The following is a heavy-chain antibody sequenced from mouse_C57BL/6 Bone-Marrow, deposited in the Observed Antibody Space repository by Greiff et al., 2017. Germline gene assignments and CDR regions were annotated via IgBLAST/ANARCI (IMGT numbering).Heavy chain of an antibody. D-gene: IGHD2-12*01. CDR3: ARGETTSCYFDY. J-gene: IGHJ2*01. CDR1: GFNIKDYY. Sequence: EVKLVESGAELVKPGASVKLSCTASGFNIKDYYMHWVKQRTEQGLEWIGRIDPEDGETKYAPKFQGKATITADTSSNTAYLQLSSLTSEDTAVYYWARGETTSCYFDYWGQGTTLTVSS. CDR2: IDPEDGET. V-gene: IGHV14-2*01.